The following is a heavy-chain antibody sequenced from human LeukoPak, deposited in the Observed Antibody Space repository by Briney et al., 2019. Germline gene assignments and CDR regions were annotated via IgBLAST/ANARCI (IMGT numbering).Heavy chain of an antibody. CDR3: ARRIDAAGTFYYYYGMDV. D-gene: IGHD6-13*01. Sequence: GESLKISCKGSGYSFTSYWIGWVRQMPGKGLEWMGIIYPGDSDTRYSPSFQGQVTISADKSISTAYLQWSSLKALDTAMYYCARRIDAAGTFYYYYGMDVWGQGTTVTVSS. CDR1: GYSFTSYW. CDR2: IYPGDSDT. J-gene: IGHJ6*02. V-gene: IGHV5-51*01.